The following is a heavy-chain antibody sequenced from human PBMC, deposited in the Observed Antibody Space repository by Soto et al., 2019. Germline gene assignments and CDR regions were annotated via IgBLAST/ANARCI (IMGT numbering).Heavy chain of an antibody. J-gene: IGHJ4*02. CDR2: ISGSGGTT. CDR1: GFTFSGYA. CDR3: AKELTSRGFFDY. D-gene: IGHD1-1*01. Sequence: GGSLRLSCAASGFTFSGYAMSWVRQAPGKGLEWVSAISGSGGTTYYADSVKGRFTISRDNSKNTLFLQMNSLGAEDTAVYYCAKELTSRGFFDYWGQGTLVTVSS. V-gene: IGHV3-23*01.